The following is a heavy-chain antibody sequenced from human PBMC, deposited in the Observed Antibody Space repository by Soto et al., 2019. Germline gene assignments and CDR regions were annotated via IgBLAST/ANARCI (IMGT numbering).Heavy chain of an antibody. CDR2: ISSSSSYT. CDR1: GFTFSDYY. CDR3: ARNAVVVAATLSWFDP. Sequence: PWGSLRLSCAASGFTFSDYYMSWIRQAPGKGLEWVSYISSSSSYTNYADSVKGRFTISRDNAKNSLYLQMNSLRAEDTAVYYCARNAVVVAATLSWFDPWGKGTLVTVSS. V-gene: IGHV3-11*06. D-gene: IGHD2-15*01. J-gene: IGHJ5*02.